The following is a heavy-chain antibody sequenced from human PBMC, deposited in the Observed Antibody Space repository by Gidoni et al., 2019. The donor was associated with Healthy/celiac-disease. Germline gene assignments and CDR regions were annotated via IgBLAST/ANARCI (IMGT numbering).Heavy chain of an antibody. J-gene: IGHJ3*02. CDR3: ASTRTGWLLRIRDAFDI. Sequence: QVQLQQWGAGLLMPSETLSLTCAVYGGSFSGYYWSWIRQPPGKGLEWIGEINHSGRTNYNPSLKSRVTISVDTSKNQFSLKLSSVTAADTAVYYCASTRTGWLLRIRDAFDIWGQGTMVTVSS. D-gene: IGHD2-15*01. V-gene: IGHV4-34*01. CDR2: INHSGRT. CDR1: GGSFSGYY.